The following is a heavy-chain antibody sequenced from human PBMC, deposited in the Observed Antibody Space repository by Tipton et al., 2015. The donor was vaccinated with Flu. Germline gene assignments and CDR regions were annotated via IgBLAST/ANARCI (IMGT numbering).Heavy chain of an antibody. CDR2: IYYSGST. D-gene: IGHD1-26*01. V-gene: IGHV4-39*07. J-gene: IGHJ4*02. CDR3: AREVGAEFDY. Sequence: TLSLICTVSGGSISSSSYYWGWIRQPPGKGLEWIGSIYYSGSTYYNPSLKSRVTISVDTSKNQFSLKLSSVTAADTAVYYCAREVGAEFDYWGQGTLVTVSS. CDR1: GGSISSSSYY.